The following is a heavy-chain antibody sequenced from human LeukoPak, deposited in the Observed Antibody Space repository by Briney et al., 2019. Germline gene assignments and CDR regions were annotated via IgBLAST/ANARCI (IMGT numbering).Heavy chain of an antibody. V-gene: IGHV4-59*08. Sequence: SETLSLTCTVSGGSITSYYWSWIRQPPGKGLEWIGYIYYSGSTNYNPSLKSRLTISVDTSKNQFSLKLSSVTAADTAVYYCARQKRQWRVRDYYYYMDVWGKGTTVTVSS. J-gene: IGHJ6*03. CDR3: ARQKRQWRVRDYYYYMDV. CDR1: GGSITSYY. CDR2: IYYSGST. D-gene: IGHD6-19*01.